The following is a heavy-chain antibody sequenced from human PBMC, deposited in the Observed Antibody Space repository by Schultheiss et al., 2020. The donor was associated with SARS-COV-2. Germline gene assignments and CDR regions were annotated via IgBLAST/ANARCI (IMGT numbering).Heavy chain of an antibody. CDR1: GGSISSYY. CDR2: IYYSGST. V-gene: IGHV4-59*01. J-gene: IGHJ5*02. CDR3: ARTGVPFGSGYYPNWFDP. D-gene: IGHD3-22*01. Sequence: GSLRLSCTVSGGSISSYYWSWIRQPPGKGLEWIGYIYYSGSTNYNPSLKSRVTISVDTSKNQFSLKLSSVTAADTAVYYCARTGVPFGSGYYPNWFDPWGQGTLVTVSS.